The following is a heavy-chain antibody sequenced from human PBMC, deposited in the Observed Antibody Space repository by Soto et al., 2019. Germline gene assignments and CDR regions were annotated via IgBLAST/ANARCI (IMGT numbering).Heavy chain of an antibody. CDR3: GAMRGLPAAIYYYYYCMAV. D-gene: IGHD2-2*02. CDR1: GGSISSSSYY. CDR2: IYYSGST. Sequence: QLQLQESGPGLVKPSETLSLTCTVSGGSISSSSYYWGWIRQPPGKGLEWIGSIYYSGSTYYNPSRPRRVTIPVDTSKNQFSLMLSCVTGADTAVYYCGAMRGLPAAIYYYYYCMAVGGKGTTVTVSS. V-gene: IGHV4-39*01. J-gene: IGHJ6*03.